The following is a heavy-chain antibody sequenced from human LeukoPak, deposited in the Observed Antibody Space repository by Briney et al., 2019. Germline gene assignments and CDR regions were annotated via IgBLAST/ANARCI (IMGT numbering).Heavy chain of an antibody. V-gene: IGHV3-21*01. CDR1: GFSFSNYG. Sequence: EPGGSLRLSCAASGFSFSNYGMNWVRQAPGRGLEWVSSIMSNLITYNADSVKGRFTISRDNTENSLYLQMSRLRADDTAVYYCARDYGGGGFDYWGQGTLVTVSS. D-gene: IGHD3-16*01. J-gene: IGHJ4*02. CDR3: ARDYGGGGFDY. CDR2: IMSNLIT.